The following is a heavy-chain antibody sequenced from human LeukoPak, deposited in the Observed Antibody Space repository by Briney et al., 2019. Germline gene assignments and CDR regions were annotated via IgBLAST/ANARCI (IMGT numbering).Heavy chain of an antibody. CDR2: ISGSGGST. CDR3: AKVYRVAAAGNFDY. J-gene: IGHJ4*02. V-gene: IGHV3-23*01. CDR1: GFTFSSYA. D-gene: IGHD6-13*01. Sequence: GGSLRVSCAASGFTFSSYAMSWVRQAPGNGLEWVSAISGSGGSTYYADSVKGRFTISRDNSKNTLYLQMNSLRAEDTAVYYCAKVYRVAAAGNFDYWGQGTLVTVSS.